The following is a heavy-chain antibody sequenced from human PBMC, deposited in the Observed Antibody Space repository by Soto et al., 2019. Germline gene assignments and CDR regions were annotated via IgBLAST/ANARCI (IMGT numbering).Heavy chain of an antibody. J-gene: IGHJ4*02. CDR2: ISSSSSYI. V-gene: IGHV3-21*01. CDR3: AARPIAAAVGGEDY. D-gene: IGHD6-13*01. Sequence: PGGSLRLSCAASGFTFSSYSMNWVRQAPGKGLEWVSSISSSSSYIYYADSVKGRFTISRDNAKNSLYLQMNSLRAEDTAVYYCAARPIAAAVGGEDYWGQGTLVTVSS. CDR1: GFTFSSYS.